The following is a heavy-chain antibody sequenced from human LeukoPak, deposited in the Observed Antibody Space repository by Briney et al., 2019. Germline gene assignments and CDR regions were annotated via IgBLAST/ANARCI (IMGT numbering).Heavy chain of an antibody. CDR1: GFTFSSYA. Sequence: TGGSLRLSCAASGFTFSSYAMSWVRQAPGKGLEWVSAISGSGGSTYYADSVKGRFTISRDNSKNTLYLQMNSLRAEDTAVYYCAKDRWMVATVIPSDYWGQGTLVTVSS. CDR2: ISGSGGST. CDR3: AKDRWMVATVIPSDY. J-gene: IGHJ4*02. V-gene: IGHV3-23*01. D-gene: IGHD5-12*01.